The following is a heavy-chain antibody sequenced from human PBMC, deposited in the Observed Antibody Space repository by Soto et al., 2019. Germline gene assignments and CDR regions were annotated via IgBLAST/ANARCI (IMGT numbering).Heavy chain of an antibody. Sequence: EVQMVESGGGLVQPGGSLRLSCAASGFIVSSSYMSWVRQAPGKGLEWVAVIYSAGSTYYADSVKGRFTIYRDSSKNTLDLQMDSLRVEDTAVYYCARSPTRSNCADCFDPWGQGTLVTVSS. CDR3: ARSPTRSNCADCFDP. V-gene: IGHV3-66*01. CDR1: GFIVSSSY. CDR2: IYSAGST. D-gene: IGHD4-4*01. J-gene: IGHJ5*02.